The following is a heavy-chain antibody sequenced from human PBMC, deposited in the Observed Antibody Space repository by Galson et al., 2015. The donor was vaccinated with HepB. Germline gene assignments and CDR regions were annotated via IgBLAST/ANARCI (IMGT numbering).Heavy chain of an antibody. V-gene: IGHV3-15*01. CDR1: GFRLSESW. J-gene: IGHJ4*02. Sequence: SLRLSCAASGFRLSESWMSWVRQAPGKGLEWLGHIKGETDGGTTDYATPVKGRFTISRNDAINRLYLQMNSLKTDDTAVYYCTTDDKYTYGLLRWGQGTLVTVSS. CDR3: TTDDKYTYGLLR. CDR2: IKGETDGGTT. D-gene: IGHD3-16*01.